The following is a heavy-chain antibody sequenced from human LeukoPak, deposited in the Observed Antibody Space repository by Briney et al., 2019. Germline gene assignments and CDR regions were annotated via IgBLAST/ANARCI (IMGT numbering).Heavy chain of an antibody. D-gene: IGHD5-18*01. J-gene: IGHJ4*02. V-gene: IGHV4-31*03. CDR1: GGSISSGGYY. CDR2: IYYSGST. CDR3: ARGLIPHTAMVTESSYYFDY. Sequence: SETLSLTCTVSGGSISSGGYYWSWIRQHPGKGLEWIGYIYYSGSTYYNPSLKSRVTISVDTSKNQFSLKLSSVTAADTAVYYCARGLIPHTAMVTESSYYFDYWGQGTLVTVSS.